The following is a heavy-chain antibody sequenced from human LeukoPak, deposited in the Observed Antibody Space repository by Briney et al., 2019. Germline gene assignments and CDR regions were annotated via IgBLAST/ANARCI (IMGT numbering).Heavy chain of an antibody. D-gene: IGHD3-10*01. CDR3: ARDPLGILWFGELPGD. Sequence: GGSLRLSCAASGFTFGSYWMHWVRQAPGKGLVWVSRINTDGSSTSYADSVKGRFTISRDNAKNTLYLQMNSLRAEDTAVYYCARDPLGILWFGELPGDWGQGTLVTVSS. CDR1: GFTFGSYW. J-gene: IGHJ4*02. CDR2: INTDGSST. V-gene: IGHV3-74*01.